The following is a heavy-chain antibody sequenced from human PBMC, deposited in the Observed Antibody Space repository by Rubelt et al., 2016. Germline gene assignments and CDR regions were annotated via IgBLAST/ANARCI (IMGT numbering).Heavy chain of an antibody. D-gene: IGHD6-6*01. V-gene: IGHV3-11*06. J-gene: IGHJ4*02. CDR1: GFTFSDYY. CDR3: AIGPYSSSASLFPFDY. Sequence: QVQLVESGGGLVKPGGSLRLSCAASGFTFSDYYMSWIRQAPGKGLEWVSYISSSSSYTNYADSVKGRFTISRDNAKNSLYLQMNSLRAGDPAGYYCAIGPYSSSASLFPFDYWGQGTLVTVSS. CDR2: ISSSSSYT.